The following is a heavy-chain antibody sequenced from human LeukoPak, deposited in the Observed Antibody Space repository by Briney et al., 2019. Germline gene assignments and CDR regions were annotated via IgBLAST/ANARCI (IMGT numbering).Heavy chain of an antibody. D-gene: IGHD6-19*01. Sequence: GRSLRLSCVVSGFTFSSYSINWVRQAPGKGLEWVSSISSSSSYIYYAESVEGRFTISRDNAKNSLYLQMNSLRAEDTAVYYCASAPGGWYFDYWGQGTLVTVSS. CDR2: ISSSSSYI. CDR3: ASAPGGWYFDY. J-gene: IGHJ4*02. CDR1: GFTFSSYS. V-gene: IGHV3-21*01.